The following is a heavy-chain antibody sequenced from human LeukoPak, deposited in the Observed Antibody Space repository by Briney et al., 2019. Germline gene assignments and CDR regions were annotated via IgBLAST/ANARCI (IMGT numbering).Heavy chain of an antibody. CDR2: IFHTGDT. J-gene: IGHJ4*02. Sequence: SETLSLTCTVSGVSITDYYWSWIRQPPGKGLEWIAYIFHTGDTRYNPSLESRITISLDTSKNQFSLKLNSVTAADTAVYYCARHPLRGGFDYWGQGTLVTVSS. CDR3: ARHPLRGGFDY. CDR1: GVSITDYY. V-gene: IGHV4-59*08.